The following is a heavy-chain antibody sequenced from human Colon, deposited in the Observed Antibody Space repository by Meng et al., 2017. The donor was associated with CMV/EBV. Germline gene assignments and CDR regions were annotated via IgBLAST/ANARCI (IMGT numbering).Heavy chain of an antibody. CDR3: VKGVSGWSWGYFDY. V-gene: IGHV3-43D*03. Sequence: GGSLRPSCAAAGFTFADYAMHWVRQAPGKGLEWVSLISWDGGSTYYADSVKGRFTISRDDSRNSLFLQMNSLRKEDTAFYYCVKGVSGWSWGYFDYWGQGSLVTVSS. J-gene: IGHJ4*02. CDR2: ISWDGGST. D-gene: IGHD6-19*01. CDR1: GFTFADYA.